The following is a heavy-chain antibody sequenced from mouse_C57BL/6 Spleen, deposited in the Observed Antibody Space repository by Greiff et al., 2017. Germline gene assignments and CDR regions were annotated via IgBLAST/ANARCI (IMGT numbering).Heavy chain of an antibody. Sequence: QVQLQQPGAELVRPGTSVKLSCKASGYTFTSYWMHWVKQRPGQGLEWIGVIDPSDSYTNYNQKFKGKATLTVDTSSSTAYMQLSSLTSEDSAVYYCARSLNWDVGAFAYWGQGTLVTVSA. CDR1: GYTFTSYW. CDR3: ARSLNWDVGAFAY. CDR2: IDPSDSYT. D-gene: IGHD4-1*02. V-gene: IGHV1-59*01. J-gene: IGHJ3*01.